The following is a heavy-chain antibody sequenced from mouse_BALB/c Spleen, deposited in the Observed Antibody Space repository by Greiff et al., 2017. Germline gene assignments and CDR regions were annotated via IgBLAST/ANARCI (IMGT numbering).Heavy chain of an antibody. CDR3: ARWLGRYWYFDV. CDR1: GYSITSDYA. J-gene: IGHJ1*01. V-gene: IGHV3-2*02. Sequence: EVKLVESGPGLVKPSQSLSLTCTVTGYSITSDYAWNWIRQFPGNKLEWMGYISYSGSTSYNPSLKSRISITRDTSKNQFFLQLNSVTTEDTATYYCARWLGRYWYFDVWGAGTTVTVSS. CDR2: ISYSGST. D-gene: IGHD4-1*01.